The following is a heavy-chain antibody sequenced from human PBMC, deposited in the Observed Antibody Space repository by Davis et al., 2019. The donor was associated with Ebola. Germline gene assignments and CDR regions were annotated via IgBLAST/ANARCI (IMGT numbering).Heavy chain of an antibody. D-gene: IGHD2-15*01. J-gene: IGHJ5*02. CDR2: IYYSGTT. CDR1: GGSFSGYY. CDR3: ARGSIVATIGIVVVVAATRGFDP. V-gene: IGHV4-34*01. Sequence: SETLSLTCAVYGGSFSGYYWSWIRQPPGRGLEWIGNIYYSGTTNLNPSLKSRVTISGDTSKNQFSLKLNSVTAADTAVYYCARGSIVATIGIVVVVAATRGFDPWGQGTLVTVSS.